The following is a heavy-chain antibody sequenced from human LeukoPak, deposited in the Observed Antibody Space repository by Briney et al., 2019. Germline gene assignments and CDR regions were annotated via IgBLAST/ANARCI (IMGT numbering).Heavy chain of an antibody. CDR1: GGSLSSSSYY. Sequence: SETLSLTCTVSGGSLSSSSYYWGWIRQPPGKGLEWIGSIYYSGSTYYNPSLKSRVTISVDTSKNQFSLKLSSVTAADTAVYYCARGAEMGATTYWGQGTLVTVSS. CDR3: ARGAEMGATTY. D-gene: IGHD1-26*01. J-gene: IGHJ4*02. V-gene: IGHV4-39*01. CDR2: IYYSGST.